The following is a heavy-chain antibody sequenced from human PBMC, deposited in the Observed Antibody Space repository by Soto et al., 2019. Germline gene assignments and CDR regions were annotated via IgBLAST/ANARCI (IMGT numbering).Heavy chain of an antibody. Sequence: SETLSLTCTVSGGSIGSYYWSWIRQPPGKGLEWIGYIYYSGSTNYNPSLKSRVTISVDTSKNQFSLKLSSVTAADTAVYYCARGWICLDIWGQGTMVTVSS. CDR2: IYYSGST. D-gene: IGHD5-12*01. V-gene: IGHV4-59*01. CDR1: GGSIGSYY. CDR3: ARGWICLDI. J-gene: IGHJ3*02.